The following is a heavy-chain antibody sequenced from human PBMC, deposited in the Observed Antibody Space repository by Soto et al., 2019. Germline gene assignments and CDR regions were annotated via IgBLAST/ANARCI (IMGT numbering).Heavy chain of an antibody. Sequence: PSETLSLTCTVSGGSISSHYWSWIRQPPGQGLEWIGYIYYTGSTNYNPSLKSRVTISVDTSKSQFSLRLSSVTAADTAVYFCATLDGYDNYFDYWGQGALVTVS. CDR1: GGSISSHY. V-gene: IGHV4-59*08. CDR3: ATLDGYDNYFDY. D-gene: IGHD5-12*01. CDR2: IYYTGST. J-gene: IGHJ4*02.